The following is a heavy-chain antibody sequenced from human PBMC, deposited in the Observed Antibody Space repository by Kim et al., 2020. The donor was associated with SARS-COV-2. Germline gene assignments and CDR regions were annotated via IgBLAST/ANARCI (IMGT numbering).Heavy chain of an antibody. CDR2: IYYSGST. D-gene: IGHD3-3*01. CDR1: GGSISSYY. Sequence: SETLSLTCTVSGGSISSYYWSWIRQPPGKGLEWIGYIYYSGSTNYNPSLKRRVTISVDTSKNQFSLKLSSVTAADTAVDYCARASRSTIFGVVTAPGAFDIWGQGTMVTVSS. CDR3: ARASRSTIFGVVTAPGAFDI. J-gene: IGHJ3*02. V-gene: IGHV4-59*01.